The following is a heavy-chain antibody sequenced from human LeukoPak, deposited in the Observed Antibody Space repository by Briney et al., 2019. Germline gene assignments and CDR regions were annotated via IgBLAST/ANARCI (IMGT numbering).Heavy chain of an antibody. CDR3: TRSGFGGGVHFDY. CDR2: MNPNSGDT. Sequence: GASVKVSCKASGYTFTNYDINWVRQAAGQGVEWMGWMNPNSGDTGYVEKFQGRVTMTRDTSMNTAYMELSSLRSEDTAVYYCTRSGFGGGVHFDYWGQGTPVTVSS. D-gene: IGHD3-16*01. CDR1: GYTFTNYD. V-gene: IGHV1-8*01. J-gene: IGHJ4*02.